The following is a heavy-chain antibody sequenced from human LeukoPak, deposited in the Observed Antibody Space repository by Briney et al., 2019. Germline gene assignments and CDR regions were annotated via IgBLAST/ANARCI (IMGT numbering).Heavy chain of an antibody. CDR1: GYIFTTFW. CDR3: ARLDTAGWLQSPLDH. Sequence: GESLKISCKGSGYIFTTFWIGWVRQMPGKGLEWTGIIYPGDSDTRYSPSFQGQVTISADKSISTAYLQWSGLKASDTAMYYCARLDTAGWLQSPLDHWGQGTLVTVSS. J-gene: IGHJ4*02. CDR2: IYPGDSDT. D-gene: IGHD5-24*01. V-gene: IGHV5-51*01.